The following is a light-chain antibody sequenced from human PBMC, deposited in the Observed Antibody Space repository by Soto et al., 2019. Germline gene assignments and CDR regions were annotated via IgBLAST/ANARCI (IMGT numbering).Light chain of an antibody. CDR3: RQHYATPLT. CDR1: HPISNY. J-gene: IGKJ5*01. Sequence: DIQMTQSPSTLSVSVGDRVTITCRASHPISNYLNWYHHRPGKAPKRLIYGAATLQSGGTSGLCGGESGTEFSLTIISLLAEDCAADYCRQHYATPLTFGQGTRLEIK. V-gene: IGKV1-39*01. CDR2: GAA.